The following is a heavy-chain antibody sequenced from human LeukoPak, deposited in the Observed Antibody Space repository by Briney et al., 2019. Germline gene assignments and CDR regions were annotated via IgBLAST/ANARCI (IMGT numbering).Heavy chain of an antibody. CDR3: ARASQGRPSGYPFDY. CDR2: KYPTGGA. Sequence: SETLSLTCNLSGASVNTRGFCLHWIRQPPGKGLEWLGCKYPTGGAYYNPSLKSRLAISVDWSNNQFSLTVTSVIAADTAVYYCARASQGRPSGYPFDYWGQGTLVTVSS. J-gene: IGHJ4*02. D-gene: IGHD3-22*01. CDR1: GASVNTRGFC. V-gene: IGHV4-30-2*01.